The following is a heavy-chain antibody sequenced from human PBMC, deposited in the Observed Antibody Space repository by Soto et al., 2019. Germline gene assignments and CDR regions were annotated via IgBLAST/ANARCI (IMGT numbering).Heavy chain of an antibody. Sequence: PGGSLRLSCAASGFTVSSYHMSWVRQAPGKGLEWVSVIYTAGSADFADSVKGRFTVSRDNSKNTLYLQMSSLRAEDTAVYYCARVNSSNYHYFDYWGQGTLVTVSS. J-gene: IGHJ4*02. D-gene: IGHD6-13*01. CDR3: ARVNSSNYHYFDY. CDR1: GFTVSSYH. V-gene: IGHV3-66*01. CDR2: IYTAGSA.